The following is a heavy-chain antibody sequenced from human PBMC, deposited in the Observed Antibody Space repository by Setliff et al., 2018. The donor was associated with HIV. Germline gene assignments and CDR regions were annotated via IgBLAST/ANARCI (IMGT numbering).Heavy chain of an antibody. J-gene: IGHJ6*02. CDR1: EFTFSTYA. V-gene: IGHV3-23*01. CDR2: IGSNGGST. CDR3: AKDRGPEGAPYSYYGMDV. Sequence: GESLKISCAASEFTFSTYAMSWVRQAPGNGLEWVSVIGSNGGSTYYADSVKGRFTVSRDNSKNTLYLQMNSLRAEDTAVYYCAKDRGPEGAPYSYYGMDVWGQGTTVTVSS.